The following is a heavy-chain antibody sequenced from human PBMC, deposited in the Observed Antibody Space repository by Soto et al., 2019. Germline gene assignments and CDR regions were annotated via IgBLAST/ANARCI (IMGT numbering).Heavy chain of an antibody. CDR3: ARRDSGRYYDY. D-gene: IGHD1-26*01. J-gene: IGHJ4*02. Sequence: EVQLLESGGGLVQPGRSLRLSCAASGFTFSSYAMRWVRQAPGKGLEWVSAISGSGGSIYYADSVKGRFTISRDNSMNAVYLQLNSLRGEDTAVYYCARRDSGRYYDYWVQGTRVTVSS. V-gene: IGHV3-23*01. CDR2: ISGSGGSI. CDR1: GFTFSSYA.